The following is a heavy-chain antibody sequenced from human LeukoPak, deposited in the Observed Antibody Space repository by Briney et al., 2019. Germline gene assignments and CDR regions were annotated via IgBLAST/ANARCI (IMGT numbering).Heavy chain of an antibody. CDR2: IYYSGST. D-gene: IGHD1-26*01. V-gene: IGHV4-59*01. CDR3: ARSPGRGAYFDY. J-gene: IGHJ4*02. CDR1: GGSISNYY. Sequence: PSETLSLTCTVSGGSISNYYWSWIRQPPGKGLEWIGYIYYSGSTNYNPSLKSRVTISVVTSKNQFSLKLSSVTAADTAVYYCARSPGRGAYFDYWGQGTLVTVSS.